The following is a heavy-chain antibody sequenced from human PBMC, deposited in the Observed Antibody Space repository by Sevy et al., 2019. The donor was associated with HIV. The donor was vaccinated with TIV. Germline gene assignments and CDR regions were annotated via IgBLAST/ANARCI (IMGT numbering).Heavy chain of an antibody. CDR2: MNPNSGNT. Sequence: ASVKVSCKASGYTFTSYDINWVRQATGQGLEWMGWMNPNSGNTGYSQKFQGRVTITRNTSISTAYMELSSLRSEDTAVYYCARGVNYYDSSGYYYDAFDIWGQGTMVTVSS. V-gene: IGHV1-8*03. J-gene: IGHJ3*02. CDR3: ARGVNYYDSSGYYYDAFDI. D-gene: IGHD3-22*01. CDR1: GYTFTSYD.